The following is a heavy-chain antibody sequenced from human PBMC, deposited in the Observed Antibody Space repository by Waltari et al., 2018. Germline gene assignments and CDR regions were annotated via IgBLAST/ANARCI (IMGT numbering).Heavy chain of an antibody. Sequence: VQLQESGPGLVKPSETMSLTCTVSGGSISSYYWSWIRQPPGKGLAWIGYIYYSGSTNYNPSLKSRVTISVDTSKNQFSLKLSSVTAADTAVYYCARGRHYYGSGRAGWFDPWGQGTLVTVSS. CDR3: ARGRHYYGSGRAGWFDP. V-gene: IGHV4-59*01. J-gene: IGHJ5*02. CDR1: GGSISSYY. D-gene: IGHD3-10*01. CDR2: IYYSGST.